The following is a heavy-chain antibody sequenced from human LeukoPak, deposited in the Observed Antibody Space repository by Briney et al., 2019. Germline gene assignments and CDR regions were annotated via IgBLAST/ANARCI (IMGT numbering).Heavy chain of an antibody. Sequence: GGSLRLSCAASGFTFSSYGMHWVRQAPGKGLEWVAFIRYDGSNKYYADPVKGRFTISRDNSKNTLYLQMNSLRAEDTAVYYCAKDRAASSSRGALDIWGQGTMVTVSS. CDR1: GFTFSSYG. D-gene: IGHD6-13*01. J-gene: IGHJ3*02. CDR3: AKDRAASSSRGALDI. V-gene: IGHV3-30*02. CDR2: IRYDGSNK.